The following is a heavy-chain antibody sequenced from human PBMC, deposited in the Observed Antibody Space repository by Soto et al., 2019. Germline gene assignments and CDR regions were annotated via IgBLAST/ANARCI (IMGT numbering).Heavy chain of an antibody. J-gene: IGHJ4*02. CDR3: AGARPHRGSLDY. Sequence: SETLSLTCTVYGGSFSGYYWSWIRQPPGKGLEWIGEINHSGSTNYNPSLKSRVTISVDTSKNQFSLKLSSVTAADTAVYYCAGARPHRGSLDYWGQGTLVTVSS. CDR1: GGSFSGYY. CDR2: INHSGST. D-gene: IGHD1-26*01. V-gene: IGHV4-34*01.